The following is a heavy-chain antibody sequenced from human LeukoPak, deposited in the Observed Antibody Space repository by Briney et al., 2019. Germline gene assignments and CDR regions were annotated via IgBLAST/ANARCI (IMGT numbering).Heavy chain of an antibody. J-gene: IGHJ4*02. CDR2: IYTSGST. V-gene: IGHV4-61*02. Sequence: SETLSLTCSVSGNSISSGDNYWSWIRQPAGKGLEWIGRIYTSGSTNYNPSLKSRVTISGDTSKNQFSLRLSSVTAADTAVYYCARASYSYDINGWVPFDYWGQGTLVTVSS. CDR3: ARASYSYDINGWVPFDY. D-gene: IGHD3-22*01. CDR1: GNSISSGDNY.